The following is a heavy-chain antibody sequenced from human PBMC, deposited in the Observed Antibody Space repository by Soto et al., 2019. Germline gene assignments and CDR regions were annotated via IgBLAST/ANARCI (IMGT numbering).Heavy chain of an antibody. CDR1: GFTYSSYG. CDR3: AKDQRAGSSSGWSYDALDI. V-gene: IGHV3-30*18. CDR2: ISYDGSNK. Sequence: GRSLRLSCAASGFTYSSYGMHWVRQAPGKGLEWVAVISYDGSNKYYADSVKGRFTISRDNSKNTLYLQMNSLRAEDTAVYYCAKDQRAGSSSGWSYDALDIWGQGTMVTVSS. J-gene: IGHJ3*02. D-gene: IGHD6-19*01.